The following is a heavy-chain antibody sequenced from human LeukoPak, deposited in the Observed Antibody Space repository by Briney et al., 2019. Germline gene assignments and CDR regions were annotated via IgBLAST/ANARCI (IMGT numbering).Heavy chain of an antibody. CDR1: GYTFTSYY. CDR2: INTSGGST. D-gene: IGHD4-17*01. V-gene: IGHV1-46*01. Sequence: ASVKVSCKASGYTFTSYYMHWVRQAPGQGLEWMGIINTSGGSTSYAQKFQGRVTMTRDTSTSTVYMELSSLRSEDTAVYYCARSGVDGDYVFDWGQGTLVTVSS. CDR3: ARSGVDGDYVFD. J-gene: IGHJ4*02.